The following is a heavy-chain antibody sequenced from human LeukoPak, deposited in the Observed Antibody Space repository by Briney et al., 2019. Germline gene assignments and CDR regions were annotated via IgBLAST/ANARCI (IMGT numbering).Heavy chain of an antibody. CDR3: ARYDFWSGYSRKKHNWFDP. CDR1: GYTFTGYY. Sequence: GASVKVSCKASGYTFTGYYMHWARQAPGQGLEWMGWINPNSGGTNYAQKFQGRVSMTRDTSISTAYMELSRLRSDDTAVYYCARYDFWSGYSRKKHNWFDPWSQGTLVTVSS. J-gene: IGHJ5*02. D-gene: IGHD3-3*01. CDR2: INPNSGGT. V-gene: IGHV1-2*02.